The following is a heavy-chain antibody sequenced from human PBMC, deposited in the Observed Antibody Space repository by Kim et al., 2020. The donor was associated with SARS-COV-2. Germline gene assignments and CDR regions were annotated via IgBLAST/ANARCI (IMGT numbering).Heavy chain of an antibody. CDR1: GFTFSSYG. Sequence: GGSLRLSCAASGFTFSSYGMHWVRQAPGKGLEWVAVIWYDGSNKYYADSVKGRFTISRDNSKNTLYLQMNSLRAEDTAVYYCARDMTSRTPVPRLQLWQEFYYYYYGMDVWGQGTTVTVSS. D-gene: IGHD5-18*01. CDR3: ARDMTSRTPVPRLQLWQEFYYYYYGMDV. J-gene: IGHJ6*02. CDR2: IWYDGSNK. V-gene: IGHV3-33*01.